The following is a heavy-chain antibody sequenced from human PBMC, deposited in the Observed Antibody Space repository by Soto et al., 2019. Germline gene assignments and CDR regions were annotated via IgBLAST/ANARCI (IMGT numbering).Heavy chain of an antibody. D-gene: IGHD3-16*01. CDR1: GFTFEEVA. J-gene: IGHJ4*02. V-gene: IGHV3-9*01. Sequence: GGSVRLSCTAAGFTFEEVAMHWVLQVPGKGLEWVSGISWNSGRKVYADSVKGRFTISRDNAENSLYLQINSLRPEETAFYFCAKPSSPGIMKYLDYFDSWGQGALVTVSS. CDR2: ISWNSGRK. CDR3: AKPSSPGIMKYLDYFDS.